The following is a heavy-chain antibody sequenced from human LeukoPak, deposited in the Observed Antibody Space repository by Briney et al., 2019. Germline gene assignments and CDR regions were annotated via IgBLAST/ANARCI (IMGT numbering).Heavy chain of an antibody. J-gene: IGHJ4*02. CDR3: ARGKWELLTY. V-gene: IGHV3-11*06. CDR1: GFSFSNYY. D-gene: IGHD1-26*01. CDR2: ISSSSTYT. Sequence: GGSLRLSCAASGFSFSNYYMSWIRQAPGKGLEWVSYISSSSTYTKNADSVKGRFTISRDNAKNSLYLQMNSLRAEDTAVYYCARGKWELLTYWGQGTLVTVSS.